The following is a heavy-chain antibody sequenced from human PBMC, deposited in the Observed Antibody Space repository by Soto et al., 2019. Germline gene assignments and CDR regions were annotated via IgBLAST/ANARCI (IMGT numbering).Heavy chain of an antibody. Sequence: GGSLRLSCAASGFTFSDYYMSWIRQPPGKGLEWISYITSSGGTIYYADSVKGRFTISRDNAKNSLYLQMNGLRAEDTAVYYCARDPLHHGSTFDYWGQGTLVTVSS. D-gene: IGHD3-10*01. J-gene: IGHJ4*02. CDR2: ITSSGGTI. CDR3: ARDPLHHGSTFDY. V-gene: IGHV3-11*01. CDR1: GFTFSDYY.